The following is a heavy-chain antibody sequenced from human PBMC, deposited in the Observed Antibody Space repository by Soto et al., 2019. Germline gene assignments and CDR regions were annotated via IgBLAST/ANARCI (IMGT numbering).Heavy chain of an antibody. Sequence: EVQLLESGGDLVQSGGSLRLSCAASGFTFSSYAMTWVRQASGKGLEWVAATGGAGGTTFYADSVKGRFTISRDNSKNTLFLQMDSLRTEDTAIYFWAKAPPTWRSGNYVIDYWGQGTLVTVSP. D-gene: IGHD1-26*01. V-gene: IGHV3-23*01. CDR2: TGGAGGTT. CDR3: AKAPPTWRSGNYVIDY. CDR1: GFTFSSYA. J-gene: IGHJ4*02.